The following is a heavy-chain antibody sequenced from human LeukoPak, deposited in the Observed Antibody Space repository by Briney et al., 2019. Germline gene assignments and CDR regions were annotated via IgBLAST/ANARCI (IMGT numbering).Heavy chain of an antibody. V-gene: IGHV1-46*01. D-gene: IGHD6-19*01. J-gene: IGHJ3*02. Sequence: ASVKISCKASGYTFTSYGISWVRQAPGQGLEWMGIINPSGGSTSYAQKFRGRVTMTRDTSTSTVYMELSSLRSEDTAVYYCARVIAVAGHDAFDIWGQGTMVTVSS. CDR1: GYTFTSYG. CDR3: ARVIAVAGHDAFDI. CDR2: INPSGGST.